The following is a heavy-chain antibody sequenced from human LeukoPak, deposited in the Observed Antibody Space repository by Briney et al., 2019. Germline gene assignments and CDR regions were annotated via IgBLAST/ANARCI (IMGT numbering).Heavy chain of an antibody. CDR3: ARDWDCSGGSCYNDY. CDR2: IYTSGST. Sequence: KPSETPSLTCTVSGGSISSYYWSWIRQPAGKGLEWIGRIYTSGSTNYNPSLKSRVTMSVDTSKNQFSLKLSSVTAADTAVYYCARDWDCSGGSCYNDYWGQGTLVTVSS. CDR1: GGSISSYY. J-gene: IGHJ4*02. V-gene: IGHV4-4*07. D-gene: IGHD2-15*01.